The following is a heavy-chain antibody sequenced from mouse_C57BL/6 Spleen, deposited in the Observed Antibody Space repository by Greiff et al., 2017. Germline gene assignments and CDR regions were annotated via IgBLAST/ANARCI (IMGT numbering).Heavy chain of an antibody. Sequence: VQLQQSGAELVRPGASVTLSCKASGYTFTDYEMHWVKQTPVHGLEWIGAIDPETGGTAYNQKFKGKAILTADKSSSTAYMELRSLTSEDSAVYYCTRPPRVANQGYWGQGTTLTVSS. CDR2: IDPETGGT. J-gene: IGHJ2*01. CDR1: GYTFTDYE. V-gene: IGHV1-15*01. CDR3: TRPPRVANQGY. D-gene: IGHD1-1*02.